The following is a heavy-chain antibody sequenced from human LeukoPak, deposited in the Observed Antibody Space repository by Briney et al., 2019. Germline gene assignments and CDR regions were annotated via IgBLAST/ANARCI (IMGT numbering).Heavy chain of an antibody. J-gene: IGHJ4*02. D-gene: IGHD6-19*01. CDR2: ISYDGSNK. CDR1: GFTFSRYA. CDR3: ARRPYSSGWYGPLYFDY. V-gene: IGHV3-30-3*01. Sequence: GGSLRLSCVASGFTFSRYAMHWVRQAPGKGLEWVAVISYDGSNKYYADSVKGRFTISRDNSKNTLYLQMNSLRAEDTAVYYCARRPYSSGWYGPLYFDYWGQGTLVTVSS.